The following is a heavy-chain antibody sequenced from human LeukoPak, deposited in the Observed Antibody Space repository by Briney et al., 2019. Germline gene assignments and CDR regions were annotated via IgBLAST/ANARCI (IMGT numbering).Heavy chain of an antibody. CDR1: GGSISSYY. J-gene: IGHJ4*02. D-gene: IGHD6-13*01. CDR3: LNQQQLVTRWYFDY. V-gene: IGHV4-59*12. Sequence: PETLSLTCTVSGGSISSYYWSWMRQPPGKGLEWIGYIYYSGSTKYNPSPLSRVTISVDTSKEQFSLKLSSVTAADTAVYYCLNQQQLVTRWYFDYWGQGTLVTVSS. CDR2: IYYSGST.